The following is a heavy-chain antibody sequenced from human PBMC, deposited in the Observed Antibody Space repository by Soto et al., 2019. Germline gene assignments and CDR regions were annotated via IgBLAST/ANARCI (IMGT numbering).Heavy chain of an antibody. D-gene: IGHD2-15*01. CDR3: ARDGGEYCSGGSCYYYYGMDV. Sequence: QVQLVQSGAEVKKPGASVKVSCKASGYTFTGYYMHWVRQAPGQGLEWMGWINPNSGGTNYAQKFQGWVTMTRETSISTAYMELSRLRSDDTAVYYCARDGGEYCSGGSCYYYYGMDVWGQGTTVTVSS. J-gene: IGHJ6*02. CDR2: INPNSGGT. CDR1: GYTFTGYY. V-gene: IGHV1-2*04.